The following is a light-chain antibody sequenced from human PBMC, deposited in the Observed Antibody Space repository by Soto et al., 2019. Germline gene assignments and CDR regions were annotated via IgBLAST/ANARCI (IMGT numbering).Light chain of an antibody. CDR1: SSDVGGYNY. Sequence: QSALTQPASVSGSPGQSITISCTGTSSDVGGYNYVSWYQQHPGKAPRFVIYDVTNRPSGVSNRFSGSKSGNTASLTISGLQAEDEVDYYCSSYTTSNTRQVVFGTGTKVTVL. CDR3: SSYTTSNTRQVV. V-gene: IGLV2-14*01. J-gene: IGLJ1*01. CDR2: DVT.